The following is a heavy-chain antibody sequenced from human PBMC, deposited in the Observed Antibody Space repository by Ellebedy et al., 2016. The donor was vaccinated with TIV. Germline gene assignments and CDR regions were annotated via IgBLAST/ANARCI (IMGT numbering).Heavy chain of an antibody. V-gene: IGHV3-7*01. CDR3: ARQTVATSVNDAFDI. CDR2: IKQDGSDK. CDR1: GLTFSRYW. J-gene: IGHJ3*02. D-gene: IGHD4-17*01. Sequence: PGGSLRLSCVDSGLTFSRYWMSWVRQTPGRGLEWVANIKQDGSDKNYVDSVKGRFTISRDNAKNSLYLQMNSLRAEDTAVYYCARQTVATSVNDAFDIWGLGTVVTVSS.